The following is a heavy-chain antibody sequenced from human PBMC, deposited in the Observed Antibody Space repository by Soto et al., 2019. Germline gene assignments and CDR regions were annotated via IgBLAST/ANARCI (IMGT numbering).Heavy chain of an antibody. CDR2: ISAYNGNT. D-gene: IGHD1-26*01. J-gene: IGHJ6*02. V-gene: IGHV1-18*01. CDR3: ARDRMSGSPWGYYYYGMDV. Sequence: QVQLVQSGAEVKKPGASVKVSCKASGYTFTSYGISWVRQAPGQGLERMGWISAYNGNTNYAQKLQGRVTMTTDTSTSTAYMELRSLRSDDTAVYYCARDRMSGSPWGYYYYGMDVWGQGTTVTVSS. CDR1: GYTFTSYG.